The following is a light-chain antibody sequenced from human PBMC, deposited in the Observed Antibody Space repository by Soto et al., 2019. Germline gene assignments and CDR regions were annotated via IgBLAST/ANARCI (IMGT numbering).Light chain of an antibody. V-gene: IGKV1-5*03. CDR2: KAS. J-gene: IGKJ1*01. CDR3: QQYNSYRT. Sequence: DIPMTQSPSTLSASVGDRVTITCRASQSISSWLAWYQQKPGEAPKLLIYKASSLESGVPSRFSGSGSGTEFTLTISSLQPDDFATYYCQQYNSYRTFGQGTKVEIK. CDR1: QSISSW.